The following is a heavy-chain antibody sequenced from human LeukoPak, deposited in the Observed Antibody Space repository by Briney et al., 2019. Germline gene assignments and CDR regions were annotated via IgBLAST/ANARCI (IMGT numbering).Heavy chain of an antibody. Sequence: GGSLRLSCAASGFTFRTSGMNWVRQAPGKGLEWVSYISSSGSTIYYADSVKGRFTISRDNAKNSLYLQMNSLRAEDTAVYYCAELGITMIGGGWGKGTTVTISS. CDR2: ISSSGSTI. CDR3: AELGITMIGGG. D-gene: IGHD3-10*02. V-gene: IGHV3-48*04. J-gene: IGHJ6*04. CDR1: GFTFRTSG.